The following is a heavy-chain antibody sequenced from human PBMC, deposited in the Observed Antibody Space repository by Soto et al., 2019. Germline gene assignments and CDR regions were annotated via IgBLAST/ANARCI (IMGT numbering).Heavy chain of an antibody. CDR1: GFTFSSYG. V-gene: IGHV3-33*01. D-gene: IGHD3-10*01. Sequence: GGSLRLSCAASGFTFSSYGMHWVRQAPGKGLEWVAVIWYDGSNKYYADSVKGRFTISRDNSKNTLYLQMNSLRAEDTAVYYCARDETYGSGSYFFSWGQGTLVTVSS. CDR3: ARDETYGSGSYFFS. CDR2: IWYDGSNK. J-gene: IGHJ5*02.